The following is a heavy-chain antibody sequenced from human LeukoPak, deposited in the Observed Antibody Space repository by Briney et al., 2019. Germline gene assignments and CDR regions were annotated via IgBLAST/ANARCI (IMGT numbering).Heavy chain of an antibody. Sequence: GGSLRLSCAASGFTFSSYGMHWVRQAPGKGLEWVAVISYDGSNKYYADSVKGRFTISRDNSKNTLYLQMNSLRAEDTAVYYCAKDPNGDYVGAFDIWGQGIMVTVSS. D-gene: IGHD4-17*01. CDR3: AKDPNGDYVGAFDI. CDR2: ISYDGSNK. CDR1: GFTFSSYG. V-gene: IGHV3-30*18. J-gene: IGHJ3*02.